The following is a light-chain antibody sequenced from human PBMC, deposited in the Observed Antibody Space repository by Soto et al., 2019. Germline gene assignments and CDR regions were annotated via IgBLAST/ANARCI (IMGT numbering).Light chain of an antibody. Sequence: DMQMTQYPSSLSASVGDRVTITCRTSQSISSYLNWYRQKPGEAPKLLVYATSRLQSGVPSRFSGSRSGTGFTLTITSLQPEDFAIYYCQHIYSGSWTFGQGTKVDIK. CDR3: QHIYSGSWT. V-gene: IGKV1-39*01. CDR1: QSISSY. J-gene: IGKJ1*01. CDR2: ATS.